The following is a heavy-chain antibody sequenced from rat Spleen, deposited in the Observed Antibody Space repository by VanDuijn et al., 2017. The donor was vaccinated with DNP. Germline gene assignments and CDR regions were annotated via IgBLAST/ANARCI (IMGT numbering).Heavy chain of an antibody. V-gene: IGHV5-25*01. CDR1: GFTFSNYD. CDR3: ARRGYYGSYWYFDF. D-gene: IGHD1-6*01. CDR2: IITSGGST. J-gene: IGHJ1*01. Sequence: EVQLVESGGGLVQPGRSLKLSCAASGFTFSNYDMAWVRQAPTKGLEWVASIITSGGSTYYRDSVKGRFTVSRDNAKSTLYLQMDSLRSEDTATYYCARRGYYGSYWYFDFWDPGTMVTVSS.